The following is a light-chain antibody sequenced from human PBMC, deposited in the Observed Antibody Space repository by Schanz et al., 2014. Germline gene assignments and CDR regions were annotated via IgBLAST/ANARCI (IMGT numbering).Light chain of an antibody. CDR1: QSVSNN. V-gene: IGKV3-15*01. CDR3: QQHNNWPPLA. J-gene: IGKJ4*01. CDR2: VAS. Sequence: EIIMTQSPATLSVSPGERATLSCRASQSVSNNVAWYQQKTGQAPRLLIYVASTRATGIPARFSGSGSGTEFTLTISSLQSEDFAVYYCQQHNNWPPLAFGGGTKVEMK.